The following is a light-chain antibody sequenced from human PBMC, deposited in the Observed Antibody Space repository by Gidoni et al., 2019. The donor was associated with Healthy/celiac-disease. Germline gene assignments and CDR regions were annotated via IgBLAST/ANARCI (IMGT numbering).Light chain of an antibody. CDR1: QGISSY. Sequence: AIRMTQSPSPFSASTGDSVTITCRASQGISSYLAWYQQKPGKAPKLLIYAASTLQSGVPSRFSGSGSGTDFTLTISCLQSEDFATYYCQQYYSSPFTFGPGTKVDIK. CDR2: AAS. J-gene: IGKJ3*01. V-gene: IGKV1-8*01. CDR3: QQYYSSPFT.